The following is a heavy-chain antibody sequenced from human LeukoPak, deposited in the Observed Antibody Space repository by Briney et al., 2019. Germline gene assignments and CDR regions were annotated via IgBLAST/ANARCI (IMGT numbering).Heavy chain of an antibody. Sequence: GGSLRLSCAASGFTFSSYGMHWVRQAPGKGLEWVAFIRNDESNKYYADSVKGRFTISRDNSKNTLYLQMNSLRDEDTAVYYCPKAPGSGNEVYYYYYMDVWGKGTTVTVSS. V-gene: IGHV3-30*02. CDR1: GFTFSSYG. J-gene: IGHJ6*03. CDR3: PKAPGSGNEVYYYYYMDV. CDR2: IRNDESNK. D-gene: IGHD3-10*01.